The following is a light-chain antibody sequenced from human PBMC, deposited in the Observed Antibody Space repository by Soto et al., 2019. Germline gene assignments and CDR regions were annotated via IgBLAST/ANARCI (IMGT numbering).Light chain of an antibody. CDR3: RQYVRSPPSWT. CDR1: QSVSSSY. CDR2: DAS. Sequence: ETVLTQSPGTLSLSPGERDTLSCRASQSVSSSYLAWYQQKPGQAPRLLIYDASSRATGIPDRFSGSGSGKDFPLIIRRLETEDFAVYYCRQYVRSPPSWTCDQGTEVDIK. J-gene: IGKJ1*01. V-gene: IGKV3-20*01.